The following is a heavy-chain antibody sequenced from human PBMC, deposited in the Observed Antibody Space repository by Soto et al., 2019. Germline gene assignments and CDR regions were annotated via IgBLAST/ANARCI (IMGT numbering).Heavy chain of an antibody. CDR2: IIPIFGTA. CDR3: ARTPGTTTIIERWFDP. V-gene: IGHV1-69*01. CDR1: GGTFSSYA. Sequence: QVQLVQSGAEVKKPGSSVKVSCKASGGTFSSYAISWVRQAPGQGLEWMGGIIPIFGTANYAQKFQGRVTITADESTSKAYMELSRMRSEDTAVYYCARTPGTTTIIERWFDPWVQGTLVTVSS. D-gene: IGHD3-22*01. J-gene: IGHJ5*02.